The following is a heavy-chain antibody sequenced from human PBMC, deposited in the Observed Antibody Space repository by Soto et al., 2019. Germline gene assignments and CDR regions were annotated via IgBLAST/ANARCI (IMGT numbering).Heavy chain of an antibody. CDR2: INDSGRT. J-gene: IGHJ4*02. Sequence: QVQLQESGPGLVKPSETLSLTCTVSGVSVNTEKYYWTWIRQPPGKGLEWLGYINDSGRTNYNPSRGGRVSTSSDTSKTQFSLSLNSVTAAATALYFWARARGYSGYDLIWGQGALVTV. D-gene: IGHD5-12*01. CDR3: ARARGYSGYDLI. CDR1: GVSVNTEKYY. V-gene: IGHV4-61*01.